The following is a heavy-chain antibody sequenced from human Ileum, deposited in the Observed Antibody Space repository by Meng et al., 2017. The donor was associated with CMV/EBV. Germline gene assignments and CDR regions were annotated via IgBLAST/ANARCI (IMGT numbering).Heavy chain of an antibody. D-gene: IGHD1-26*01. CDR3: ARGKPNLVGATGFDH. J-gene: IGHJ4*02. V-gene: IGHV1-18*04. CDR1: GYNFRDYG. Sequence: QVLVVCFGGEGKKTGDSGRVSCKASGYNFRDYGVTWVRQVPGQGLEWMGWIRGDNGNTNYAQKFQGRVTMTTDTFTRTAYMQLRTLRSDDSAMYYCARGKPNLVGATGFDHWGQGTLVTVSS. CDR2: IRGDNGNT.